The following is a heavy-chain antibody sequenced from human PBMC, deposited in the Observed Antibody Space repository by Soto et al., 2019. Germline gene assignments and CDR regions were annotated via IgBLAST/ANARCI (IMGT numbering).Heavy chain of an antibody. V-gene: IGHV3-33*01. CDR3: ARDLGTSPFDY. CDR2: IWSDGSNQ. Sequence: LRLSCAASGFTFSSSGMHWVRQAPGKGLEWVAVIWSDGSNQIYADSVKGRFTISRDNSKNTLYLQMDSLRAEDTAVYYCARDLGTSPFDYWGQGTLVTVSS. CDR1: GFTFSSSG. D-gene: IGHD2-2*01. J-gene: IGHJ4*02.